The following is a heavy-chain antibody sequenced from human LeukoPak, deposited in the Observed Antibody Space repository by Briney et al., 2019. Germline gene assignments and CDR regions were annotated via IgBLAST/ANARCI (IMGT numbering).Heavy chain of an antibody. Sequence: SETLSLTCTVSGGSISSSSYYWGWIRQPPGKGLGWIGSLYYSGSTYYNPSLKSRVTISVDTSKNQFSLKLSSVTAADTAVYYCARDRALTMVRGIDYWGQGTLVTVSS. CDR1: GGSISSSSYY. V-gene: IGHV4-39*07. J-gene: IGHJ4*02. CDR3: ARDRALTMVRGIDY. CDR2: LYYSGST. D-gene: IGHD3-10*01.